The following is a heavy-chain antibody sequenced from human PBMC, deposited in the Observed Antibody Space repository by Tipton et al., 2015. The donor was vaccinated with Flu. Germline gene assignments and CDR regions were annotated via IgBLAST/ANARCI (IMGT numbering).Heavy chain of an antibody. J-gene: IGHJ2*01. CDR1: GGSISDYY. D-gene: IGHD3-22*01. CDR3: ARHGYYYDTSGTNPPLL. V-gene: IGHV4-59*08. CDR2: VHYSGST. Sequence: LRLSCTVSGGSISDYYWSWMRQPPGKGLEWIGYVHYSGSTSYNPSLKSRVTISVDTSKNQFSLKLSSVIAADTAVYYCARHGYYYDTSGTNPPLLWGRGTLVTVSS.